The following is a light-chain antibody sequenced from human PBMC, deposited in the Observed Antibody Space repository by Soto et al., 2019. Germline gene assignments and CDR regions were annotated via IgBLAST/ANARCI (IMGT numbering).Light chain of an antibody. CDR2: EVN. V-gene: IGLV2-8*01. CDR1: SSDVGGYNF. CDR3: SSYAGSTNFVV. Sequence: QPVLTQPPSASGSPGQSVTISCTGTSSDVGGYNFVSWYQQHPGKAPRLMIYEVNKRPSGVPDRFSGSKSGSTASLTVSGLQAEDEADYYCSSYAGSTNFVVFGGGTKLTVL. J-gene: IGLJ2*01.